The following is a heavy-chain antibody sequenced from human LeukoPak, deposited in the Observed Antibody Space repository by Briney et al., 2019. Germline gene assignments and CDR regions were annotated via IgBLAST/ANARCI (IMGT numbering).Heavy chain of an antibody. V-gene: IGHV3-23*01. CDR3: ARGFIVVTLDY. Sequence: GGSLRLSCAASGFTFSSYAMSWVRQAPGKGLEWVSAFSGSGGSTYYADSVKGRFTISRDNSKNTLYLQMNSLRAEDTAVYYCARGFIVVTLDYWGQGTLVTVSS. CDR1: GFTFSSYA. CDR2: FSGSGGST. J-gene: IGHJ4*02. D-gene: IGHD3-22*01.